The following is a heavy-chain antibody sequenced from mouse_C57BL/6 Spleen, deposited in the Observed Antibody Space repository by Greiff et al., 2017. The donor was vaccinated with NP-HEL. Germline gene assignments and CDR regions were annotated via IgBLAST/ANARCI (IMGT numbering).Heavy chain of an antibody. Sequence: EVKVEESGPGLVKPSQSLSLTCSVTGYSITSGYYWNWIRQFPGNKLEWMGYISYDGSNNYNPSLKNRISITRDTSKNQFFLKLNSVTTEDTATYYCAREDSSGYLYYAMDYWGQGTSVTVSS. CDR3: AREDSSGYLYYAMDY. CDR1: GYSITSGYY. CDR2: ISYDGSN. J-gene: IGHJ4*01. D-gene: IGHD3-2*02. V-gene: IGHV3-6*01.